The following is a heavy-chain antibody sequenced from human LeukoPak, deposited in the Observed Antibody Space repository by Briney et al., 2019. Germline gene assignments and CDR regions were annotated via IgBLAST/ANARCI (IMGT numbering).Heavy chain of an antibody. CDR3: ARLGSKTGDFYAFDI. CDR1: GGSISSYY. J-gene: IGHJ3*02. V-gene: IGHV4-59*08. Sequence: SQTLSLTCTVSGGSISSYYWSWIRQPPGKGLEWIGYIYYSGSTNYNPSLKSRVTISVDTSKNQFSLKLSSVTAADTAVYYCARLGSKTGDFYAFDIWGQGTMVTVSS. CDR2: IYYSGST. D-gene: IGHD7-27*01.